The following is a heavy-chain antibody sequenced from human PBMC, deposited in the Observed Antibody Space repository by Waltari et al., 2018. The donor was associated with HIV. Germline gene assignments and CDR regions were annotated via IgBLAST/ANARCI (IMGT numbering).Heavy chain of an antibody. D-gene: IGHD3-10*01. CDR2: INTYGSGT. V-gene: IGHV3-74*01. CDR3: VRGSSSWIGVDH. CDR1: GFTFRGFW. J-gene: IGHJ4*02. Sequence: EVQLVESGGGLVQPGGSLRLSCVASGFTFRGFWMHGVSRAPGKGLVWVSRINTYGSGTDYAGSVKGRFTISRDNAKNTLYLQMNTLRADDMAVYYCVRGSSSWIGVDHWGQGTLVTVSS.